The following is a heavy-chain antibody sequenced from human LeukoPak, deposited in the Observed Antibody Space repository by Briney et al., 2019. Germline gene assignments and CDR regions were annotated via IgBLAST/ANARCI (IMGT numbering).Heavy chain of an antibody. CDR1: GYSFTNYW. CDR3: ARLQYYYDSSGYSYYYGMDV. CDR2: IYPGDSDT. J-gene: IGHJ6*02. D-gene: IGHD3-22*01. Sequence: GESLKISCKGSGYSFTNYWIGWVRQMPGKGLEWMGIIYPGDSDTRYSPSFQGQVTISADKSISTAYLQWSSLKASDTAMYYCARLQYYYDSSGYSYYYGMDVWGQGTTVTVSS. V-gene: IGHV5-51*01.